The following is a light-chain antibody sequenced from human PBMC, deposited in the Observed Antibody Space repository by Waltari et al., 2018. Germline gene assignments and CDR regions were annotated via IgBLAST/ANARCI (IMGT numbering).Light chain of an antibody. Sequence: QSALTQPASVSGSPGQSITISFTGTSSDVGGYNYVPWYQQHPGKAPKLMIYEVSNRPSGVSNRFSGSKSGNTASLTISGLQAEDEADYYCSSYTSSSKGVFGGGTKLTVL. J-gene: IGLJ2*01. V-gene: IGLV2-14*01. CDR3: SSYTSSSKGV. CDR1: SSDVGGYNY. CDR2: EVS.